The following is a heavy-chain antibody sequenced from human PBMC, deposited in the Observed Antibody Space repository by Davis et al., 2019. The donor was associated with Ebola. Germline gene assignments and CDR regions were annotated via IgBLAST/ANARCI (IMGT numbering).Heavy chain of an antibody. CDR2: IYYNGST. J-gene: IGHJ4*02. D-gene: IGHD6-13*01. V-gene: IGHV4-59*01. CDR3: AKGIRQQLATIFDY. CDR1: GGSISSYY. Sequence: SQTLSLTCAVSGGSISSYYWSWIRQPPGKGLEWIGYIYYNGSTNYNPSLKSRLTISVDTSKNQFSLKLSSVTAADTAVYYCAKGIRQQLATIFDYWGQGTLVTVSS.